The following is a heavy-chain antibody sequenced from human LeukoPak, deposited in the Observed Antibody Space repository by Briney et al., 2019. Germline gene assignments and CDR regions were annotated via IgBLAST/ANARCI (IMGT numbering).Heavy chain of an antibody. J-gene: IGHJ4*02. Sequence: GGSLRLSCAASGFTFSSYSMNWVRQAPGKGLEWVSSISSSSSYIYYADSVKGRFTISRDNAKNSLYLQMNSLRAEDTAVYYCARDPTTVVTLLSDYWGQGTLDTVSS. CDR3: ARDPTTVVTLLSDY. D-gene: IGHD4-23*01. CDR2: ISSSSSYI. V-gene: IGHV3-21*01. CDR1: GFTFSSYS.